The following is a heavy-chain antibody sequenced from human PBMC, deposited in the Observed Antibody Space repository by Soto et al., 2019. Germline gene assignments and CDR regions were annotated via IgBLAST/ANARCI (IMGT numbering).Heavy chain of an antibody. Sequence: PGWSLRLSCAASRFTFSNYGMHLVRQAPGKGLEWVAVIWYDGSYKYYADSVKGRFTISRDNSRTTLYLQMNSLRAEDTAVYYCAKDEGRYTYGLRECWGQGTLVTVSS. CDR1: RFTFSNYG. V-gene: IGHV3-33*06. J-gene: IGHJ4*02. CDR3: AKDEGRYTYGLREC. D-gene: IGHD5-18*01. CDR2: IWYDGSYK.